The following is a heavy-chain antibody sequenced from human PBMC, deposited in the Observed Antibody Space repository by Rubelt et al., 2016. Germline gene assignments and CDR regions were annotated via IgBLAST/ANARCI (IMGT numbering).Heavy chain of an antibody. CDR2: IYYSGGT. D-gene: IGHD3-3*01. CDR1: GGSISSGGYY. Sequence: QVQLQESGPGLVKPSQTLSLTCTVSGGSISSGGYYWSWIRQHPGKGLVWIGYIYYSGGTYYNPSLKSRVTIAVDTSKSQSALKLSAVAAADTAVYYCARAGTGWGGYDGWGQGTLVTVSS. CDR3: ARAGTGWGGYDG. V-gene: IGHV4-31*03. J-gene: IGHJ4*02.